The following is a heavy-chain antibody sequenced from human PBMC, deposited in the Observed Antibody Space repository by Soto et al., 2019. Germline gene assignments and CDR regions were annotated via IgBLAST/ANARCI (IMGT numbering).Heavy chain of an antibody. D-gene: IGHD2-2*01. CDR1: GRSFSGYY. Sequence: QVQLQQWGAGLLKPSETLSLTCAVYGRSFSGYYWSWIHQHPGKVLEWIGEINHSGSTNYNPSLKSRVTISVDTFKNQFSLKLSSVTAADTAVYYCARGTYCSSTSCYWGMAVWGQGTTVTVSS. V-gene: IGHV4-34*01. J-gene: IGHJ6*02. CDR3: ARGTYCSSTSCYWGMAV. CDR2: INHSGST.